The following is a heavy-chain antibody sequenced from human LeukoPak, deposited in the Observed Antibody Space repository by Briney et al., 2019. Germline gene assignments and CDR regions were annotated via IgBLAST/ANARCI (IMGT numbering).Heavy chain of an antibody. Sequence: ASVKVSCKASGGTFSSYVISWVRQAPGQGLEWMGGVIPIFGTANYAQKFQGRVTITADESTSTAYMELSSLRSEDTAVYYCARALLRYCSSTSCYWFDPWGQGTLVTVSS. CDR2: VIPIFGTA. V-gene: IGHV1-69*13. J-gene: IGHJ5*02. CDR3: ARALLRYCSSTSCYWFDP. CDR1: GGTFSSYV. D-gene: IGHD2-2*01.